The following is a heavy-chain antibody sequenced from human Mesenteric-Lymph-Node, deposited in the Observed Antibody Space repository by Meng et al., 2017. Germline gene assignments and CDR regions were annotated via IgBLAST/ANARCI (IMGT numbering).Heavy chain of an antibody. CDR3: AREHPRSYWSARRDFDY. CDR1: GFTLSSYA. V-gene: IGHV3-48*03. D-gene: IGHD3-10*01. CDR2: IRSTGSTI. J-gene: IGHJ4*02. Sequence: GESLKISCAASGFTLSSYAMNWVRQAPGKGLEWVSYIRSTGSTIYYADSVKGRFTISRDNAKNSLYLQMNSLRAEDTAVYYCAREHPRSYWSARRDFDYWGQGTLVTVSS.